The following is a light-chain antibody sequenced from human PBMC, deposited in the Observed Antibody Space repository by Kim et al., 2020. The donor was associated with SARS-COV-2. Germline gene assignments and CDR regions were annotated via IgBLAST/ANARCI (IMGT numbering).Light chain of an antibody. V-gene: IGLV7-46*01. J-gene: IGLJ2*01. CDR1: TGPVTGGLM. CDR3: LLSYSDSRV. Sequence: TGDPSTGPVTGGLMPSWFQQKPGQGPRTLNYDTGNRRSWTPARFSGSLLGGKAALTLSAAQPGDEADYYCLLSYSDSRVFGGGTQLTVL. CDR2: DTG.